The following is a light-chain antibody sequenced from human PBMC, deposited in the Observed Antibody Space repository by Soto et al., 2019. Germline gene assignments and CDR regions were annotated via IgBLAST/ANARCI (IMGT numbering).Light chain of an antibody. Sequence: DIVMTQSPLSLPVTPGEPASISCRSSQSLQHSNGYKYLDWYLQKPGQSPQVLIYWGSNRASGVPDRFSGSGSGTDFTLKISRVEAEDVGVYYCMQALQTPVTFGQGTKVEIK. CDR3: MQALQTPVT. V-gene: IGKV2-28*01. J-gene: IGKJ1*01. CDR1: QSLQHSNGYKY. CDR2: WGS.